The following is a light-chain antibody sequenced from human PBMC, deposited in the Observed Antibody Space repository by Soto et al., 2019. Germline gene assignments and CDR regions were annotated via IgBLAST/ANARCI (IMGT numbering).Light chain of an antibody. CDR1: QSIYTY. J-gene: IGKJ3*01. Sequence: DIQMTQSPSSLSASVGDRVTITCRASQSIYTYLSWYQQEPGKAPKLLIYLTSSLQSGVPPRFSGSGSGTEFTLTISSLQPDDFATYYCQHYTLYSASFGPGTKVDIK. V-gene: IGKV1-39*01. CDR3: QHYTLYSAS. CDR2: LTS.